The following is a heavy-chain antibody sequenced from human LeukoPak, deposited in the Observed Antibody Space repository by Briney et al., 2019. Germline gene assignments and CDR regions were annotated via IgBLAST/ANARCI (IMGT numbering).Heavy chain of an antibody. CDR1: GFTFSSYG. V-gene: IGHV3-33*01. D-gene: IGHD6-25*01. J-gene: IGHJ6*02. CDR3: ARLWPMDV. CDR2: IWYDGSNK. Sequence: GGSLRLSCAASGFTFSSYGMHWVRQAPGKGLEWVAVIWYDGSNKYYADSVKGRFTISRDRSKNMLYLQMNSLRVEDTAVYYCARLWPMDVWGQGTTVTVSS.